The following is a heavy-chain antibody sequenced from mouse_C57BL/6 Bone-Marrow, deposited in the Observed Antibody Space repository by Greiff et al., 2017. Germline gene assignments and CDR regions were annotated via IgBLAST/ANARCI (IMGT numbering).Heavy chain of an antibody. V-gene: IGHV2-5*01. D-gene: IGHD2-5*01. CDR2: IWRGGST. Sequence: VKLQESGPGLVQPSQSLSITCTVSGFSLTSYGVHWVRQSPGKGLEWLGVIWRGGSTDYNAAFMSRLSITKDNSKSQVFFKMNSLQADDTAIYYCAKRGYYSNYGFAYWGQGTLVTVSA. CDR3: AKRGYYSNYGFAY. CDR1: GFSLTSYG. J-gene: IGHJ3*01.